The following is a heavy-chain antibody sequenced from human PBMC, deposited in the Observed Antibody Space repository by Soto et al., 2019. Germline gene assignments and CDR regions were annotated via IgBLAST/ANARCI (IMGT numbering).Heavy chain of an antibody. D-gene: IGHD6-6*01. CDR1: GFAFSSHP. CDR2: VSDGGDLT. J-gene: IGHJ3*01. Sequence: PGGSLRLSCAASGFAFSSHPMSWVRQAPERGREWVSGVSDGGDLTYNADSVKGRFTISRDNSKNILFLQMNSLRAEDTALYYCARRAFGSSRSFDLWGQGTMGTVSS. V-gene: IGHV3-23*01. CDR3: ARRAFGSSRSFDL.